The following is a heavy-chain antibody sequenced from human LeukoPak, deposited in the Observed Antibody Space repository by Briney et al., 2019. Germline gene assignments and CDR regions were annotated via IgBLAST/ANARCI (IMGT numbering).Heavy chain of an antibody. J-gene: IGHJ4*02. CDR1: GVAISRGGYA. V-gene: IGHV4-30-4*07. Sequence: SETLSLTCAVSGVAISRGGYAWNWIRQPPGKGLEWIAYIYHSGTTYYNPSLKSRATISVDTSKNQFSLKLSSVTAADTAVCYCTSNGYYTLADWGQGTMVTVSS. D-gene: IGHD3-3*01. CDR2: IYHSGTT. CDR3: TSNGYYTLAD.